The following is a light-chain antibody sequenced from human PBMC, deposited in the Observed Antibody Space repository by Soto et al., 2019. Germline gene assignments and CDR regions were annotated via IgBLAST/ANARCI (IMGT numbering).Light chain of an antibody. CDR1: QTISSW. J-gene: IGKJ1*01. Sequence: DIQMTQSPSTMSGSVGDRVTITCRASQTISSWLAWYQQKPGKAPKLLIYKASTLKSGVPSMFSGSGSGTEFTLTISRLQPDDFANYYCQHYNSYSDAFGQGTKVE. CDR3: QHYNSYSDA. CDR2: KAS. V-gene: IGKV1-5*03.